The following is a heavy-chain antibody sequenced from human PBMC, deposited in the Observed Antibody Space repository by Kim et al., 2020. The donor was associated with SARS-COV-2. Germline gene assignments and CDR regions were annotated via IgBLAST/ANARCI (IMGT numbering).Heavy chain of an antibody. V-gene: IGHV3-30-3*01. CDR3: ATIDLADY. CDR1: GFTFSSYA. Sequence: GGSLRLSCAASGFTFSSYAMHWVRQAPGKGLEWVAVISYDGSNKYYADSVKGRFTISRDNSKNTLYLQMNSLRAEDTAVYYCATIDLADYWGQGTLVTVSS. CDR2: ISYDGSNK. D-gene: IGHD3-9*01. J-gene: IGHJ4*02.